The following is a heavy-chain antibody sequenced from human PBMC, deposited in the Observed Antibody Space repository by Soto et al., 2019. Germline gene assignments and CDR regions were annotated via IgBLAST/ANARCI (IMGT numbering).Heavy chain of an antibody. J-gene: IGHJ4*02. D-gene: IGHD6-19*01. V-gene: IGHV4-59*08. CDR1: GGSISSYY. Sequence: SETLSLTCTVSGGSISSYYWSWIRQPPGKGLEWIGYIYYSGSTNYNPSLKSRVTISVDTSKNQFSLKLSSVTAADTAVYYCARREVAGIDYWGQGTLVTVSS. CDR3: ARREVAGIDY. CDR2: IYYSGST.